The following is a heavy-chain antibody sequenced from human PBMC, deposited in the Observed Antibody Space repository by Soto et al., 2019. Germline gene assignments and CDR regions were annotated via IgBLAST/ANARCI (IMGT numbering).Heavy chain of an antibody. CDR3: AIDRIIVTSPLERSGMDV. V-gene: IGHV6-1*01. J-gene: IGHJ6*02. CDR2: TYYRSEWYN. Sequence: SQTLSLTCAISGDSVSSNSAAWNWIRQSPSRGLEWLGRTYYRSEWYNDYAVSVKSRITINPDTSKNQFSLQLKSVTPEDTAVYYCAIDRIIVTSPLERSGMDVWGQGTSVTVSS. D-gene: IGHD1-1*01. CDR1: GDSVSSNSAA.